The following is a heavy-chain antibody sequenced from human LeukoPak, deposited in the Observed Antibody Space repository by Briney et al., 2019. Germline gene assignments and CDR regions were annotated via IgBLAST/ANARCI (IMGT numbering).Heavy chain of an antibody. J-gene: IGHJ6*03. Sequence: ASVKVSCKASGYTFTGYYMHWVRQAPGQGLEWMGWINPNSGGTNYAQKFQGRVTMTRDTSISTAYMELSRLRSDDTAVYYCARDRDTTGYYYMGVWGKGTTVTVSS. CDR2: INPNSGGT. D-gene: IGHD1-1*01. V-gene: IGHV1-2*02. CDR3: ARDRDTTGYYYMGV. CDR1: GYTFTGYY.